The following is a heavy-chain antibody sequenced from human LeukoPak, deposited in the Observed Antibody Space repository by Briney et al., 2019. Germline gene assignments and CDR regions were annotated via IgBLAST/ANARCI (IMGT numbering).Heavy chain of an antibody. CDR3: VALGGLVYYQYGMDV. CDR2: LSGTGGST. D-gene: IGHD3/OR15-3a*01. V-gene: IGHV3-23*01. Sequence: PGGSLRLSCAASGFTFSNYAMSWVRQAPGKGLEWVSTLSGTGGSTYYADSVRGRFTVSRDNSKNTLFLQIDSLRTEDTAVYYCVALGGLVYYQYGMDVWGRGTTVTVSS. J-gene: IGHJ6*02. CDR1: GFTFSNYA.